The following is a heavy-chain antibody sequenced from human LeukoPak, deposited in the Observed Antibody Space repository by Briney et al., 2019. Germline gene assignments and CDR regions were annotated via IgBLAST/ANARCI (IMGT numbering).Heavy chain of an antibody. V-gene: IGHV4-38-2*02. Sequence: SETLSLTCTVSGYSISNGYYWGWMRQPPGKGLEWIGSIYHSGRTHYNPSLKSRVIISVDTSKNYFSLKLSSVTAADTAMYYCSRDETYSDVWSGSAGGGKGNYLDYWGQGILVTVSS. D-gene: IGHD3-3*01. CDR3: SRDETYSDVWSGSAGGGKGNYLDY. CDR2: IYHSGRT. CDR1: GYSISNGYY. J-gene: IGHJ4*02.